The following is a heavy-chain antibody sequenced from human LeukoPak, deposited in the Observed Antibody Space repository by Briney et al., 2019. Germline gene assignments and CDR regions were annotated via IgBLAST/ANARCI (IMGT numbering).Heavy chain of an antibody. CDR3: ARRGREQWLVFFDY. D-gene: IGHD6-19*01. Sequence: ASVRVSCKASGYTFTSYAMHWVRQAPGQRLEWMGWINAGNGNTKYSQKFQGRVTITRDTSASTAYMELSSLRSEDTAVYYCARRGREQWLVFFDYWGQGTLVTVSS. J-gene: IGHJ4*02. CDR1: GYTFTSYA. CDR2: INAGNGNT. V-gene: IGHV1-3*01.